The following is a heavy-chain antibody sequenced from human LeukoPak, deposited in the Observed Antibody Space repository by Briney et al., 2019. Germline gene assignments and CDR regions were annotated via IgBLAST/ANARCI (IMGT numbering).Heavy chain of an antibody. V-gene: IGHV4-59*08. Sequence: PSETLSLTCTVSGGSISNYYWSWIRQPPGKGLEWIGYIYYTGNTNYNPSLKSRVTISVDTSKNQFSLKLSSVTAADTAVYYCARRGISSSLTPALDYWGQGTLVTVSS. J-gene: IGHJ4*02. CDR1: GGSISNYY. CDR3: ARRGISSSLTPALDY. CDR2: IYYTGNT. D-gene: IGHD6-6*01.